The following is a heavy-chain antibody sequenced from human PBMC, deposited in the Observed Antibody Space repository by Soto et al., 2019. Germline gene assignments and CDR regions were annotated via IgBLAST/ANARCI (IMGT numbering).Heavy chain of an antibody. V-gene: IGHV6-1*01. CDR3: ARGVITGTKVLVNWFDP. Sequence: SQTLSLTCAISGDSVSSNSAAWNCIIHSPSRFLEWLGRTYYRSKWYNDYAVSVKSRITINPDTSKNQFSLQLNSVTPEDTAVYYCARGVITGTKVLVNWFDPWGQGTLVTVSS. D-gene: IGHD1-7*01. CDR2: TYYRSKWYN. J-gene: IGHJ5*02. CDR1: GDSVSSNSAA.